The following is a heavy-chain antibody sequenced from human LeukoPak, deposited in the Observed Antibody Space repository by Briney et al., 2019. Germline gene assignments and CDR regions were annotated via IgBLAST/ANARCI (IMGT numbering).Heavy chain of an antibody. D-gene: IGHD4-17*01. CDR1: GGSISSYY. CDR2: IYYSGST. J-gene: IGHJ3*02. CDR3: ASYGGSTGDAFDI. V-gene: IGHV4-59*08. Sequence: SETLSLTCTVSGGSISSYYWSWIRQSPGKGLEYIGYIYYSGSTNYSPSLKSRVTISVDTSKNQVSLKLSSVTAADTAVYYCASYGGSTGDAFDIWGQGTMVTVSS.